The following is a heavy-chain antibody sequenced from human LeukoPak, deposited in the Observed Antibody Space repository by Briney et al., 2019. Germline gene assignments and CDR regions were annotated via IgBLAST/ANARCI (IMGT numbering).Heavy chain of an antibody. V-gene: IGHV3-21*01. D-gene: IGHD3-16*01. CDR1: GFTFSSYS. CDR2: ISSSSSYI. Sequence: GGSLRLSCAASGFTFSSYSMNWVRQAPGKGLEWVSSISSSSSYIYYADSVKGRFTISRDNAKNSLYLQMNSLRVEDTAMYYCARGRMGVDYWGQGTLVTVSS. CDR3: ARGRMGVDY. J-gene: IGHJ4*02.